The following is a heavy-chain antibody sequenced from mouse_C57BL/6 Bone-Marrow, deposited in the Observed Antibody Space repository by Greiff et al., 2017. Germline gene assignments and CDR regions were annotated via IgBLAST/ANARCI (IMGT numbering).Heavy chain of an antibody. D-gene: IGHD1-1*01. CDR1: GYTFTSYW. V-gene: IGHV1-69*01. CDR3: AKGELRAWFAY. CDR2: IDPSDSYT. Sequence: QVQLQQPGAELVMPGASVKLSCKASGYTFTSYWMHWVKQRPGQGLEWIGEIDPSDSYTNYNQKFKGKSTLTVDKSSSTAYIQLSSLTSEDSAVYYCAKGELRAWFAYWGQGTLVTVSA. J-gene: IGHJ3*01.